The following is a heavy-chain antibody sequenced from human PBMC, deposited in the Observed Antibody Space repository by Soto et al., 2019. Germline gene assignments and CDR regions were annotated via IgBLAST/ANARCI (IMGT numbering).Heavy chain of an antibody. Sequence: EVQLVETGGGFIQPGGSLRLSCAASGLTVSSNYMNWVRQAPGNGLEWVSVIYSGDTTYYADSVKGRFTISRASSKNTLYLQMNSLRAEDTAVYYCARLSRWKADYWGQGTLVTVSS. CDR3: ARLSRWKADY. CDR1: GLTVSSNY. J-gene: IGHJ4*02. D-gene: IGHD4-17*01. V-gene: IGHV3-53*02. CDR2: IYSGDTT.